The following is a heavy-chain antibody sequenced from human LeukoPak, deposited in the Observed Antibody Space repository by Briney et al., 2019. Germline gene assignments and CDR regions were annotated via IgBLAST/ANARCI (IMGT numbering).Heavy chain of an antibody. CDR3: ARDHSPPAYSSGWPPFDY. CDR2: ISAYNGNT. V-gene: IGHV1-18*01. J-gene: IGHJ4*02. Sequence: ASVKVSCKASGYTFTSYGISWVRQAPGQGLEWMGWISAYNGNTNYAQKLQGRVTMTTDTSTSTAYMELRSLRSDDTAVYYCARDHSPPAYSSGWPPFDYWGQGTLVTVSS. D-gene: IGHD6-19*01. CDR1: GYTFTSYG.